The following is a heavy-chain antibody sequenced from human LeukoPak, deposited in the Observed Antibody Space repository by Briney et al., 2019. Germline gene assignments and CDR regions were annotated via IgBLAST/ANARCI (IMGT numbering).Heavy chain of an antibody. D-gene: IGHD1-20*01. CDR2: ISSSSSYI. V-gene: IGHV3-21*01. Sequence: GGSLRLSCAASGFTFSSYSMNWVRQAPGKGLEWVSPISSSSSYIYYADSVKGRFTISRDNAKNSLYLQMNSLRAEDTAVYYCASANRYNWNDQDYWGQGTLVTVSS. CDR3: ASANRYNWNDQDY. CDR1: GFTFSSYS. J-gene: IGHJ4*02.